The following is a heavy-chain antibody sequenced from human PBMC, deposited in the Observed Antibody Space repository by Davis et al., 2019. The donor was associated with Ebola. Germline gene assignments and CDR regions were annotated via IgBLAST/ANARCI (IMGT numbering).Heavy chain of an antibody. V-gene: IGHV1-69*13. CDR1: GGSLRSHP. D-gene: IGHD3-9*01. J-gene: IGHJ4*02. Sequence: SVKVSRQTSGGSLRSHPISWVRQAPRQGLEWMGGIIPIFETPHYAQKFQGRITITADASTSTAYMELSSLRSEDTATYFCARDFDGGNYYFDYWGPGTPVTVSS. CDR3: ARDFDGGNYYFDY. CDR2: IIPIFETP.